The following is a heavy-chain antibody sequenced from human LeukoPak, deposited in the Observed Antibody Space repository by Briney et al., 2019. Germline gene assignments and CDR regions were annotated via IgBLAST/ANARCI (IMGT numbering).Heavy chain of an antibody. V-gene: IGHV4-59*01. Sequence: SETLSLTCTVSGGSIRSYYWSWIRQPPGKGLEWIGYIYYSGSTKYNPSLKSRVTISVDTSKNQFSLRLSSVTAADTAVYYCARAFDSSGYLVPLDYWGQGTLVTVSS. J-gene: IGHJ4*02. CDR1: GGSIRSYY. CDR3: ARAFDSSGYLVPLDY. CDR2: IYYSGST. D-gene: IGHD3-22*01.